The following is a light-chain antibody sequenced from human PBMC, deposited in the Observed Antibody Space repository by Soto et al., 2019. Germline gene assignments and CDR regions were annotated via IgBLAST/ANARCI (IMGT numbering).Light chain of an antibody. CDR1: QGISSY. J-gene: IGKJ1*01. Sequence: AIRMTQSPSSFSASTGDRVTITCRASQGISSYLAWYQQKPGKAPKLLIYAASTLQSGVPSRFSGSGSGTDFTLTISCLQSEDFANYYCQQYYSYPWTFGQGTTVEIK. V-gene: IGKV1-8*01. CDR2: AAS. CDR3: QQYYSYPWT.